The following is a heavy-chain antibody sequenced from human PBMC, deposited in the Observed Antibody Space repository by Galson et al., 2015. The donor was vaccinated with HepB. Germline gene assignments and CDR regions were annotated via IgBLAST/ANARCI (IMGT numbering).Heavy chain of an antibody. J-gene: IGHJ3*02. CDR2: ISSSSSYI. Sequence: SLRLSCAASGFTFSSYSMNWVRQAPGKGLEWVSSISSSSSYIYYADSVKGRFTISRDNAKNSLYLQMNSLRAEDTAVYYCARDPSSGWYGDAFDIWGQGTMVTVSS. CDR3: ARDPSSGWYGDAFDI. D-gene: IGHD6-19*01. CDR1: GFTFSSYS. V-gene: IGHV3-21*01.